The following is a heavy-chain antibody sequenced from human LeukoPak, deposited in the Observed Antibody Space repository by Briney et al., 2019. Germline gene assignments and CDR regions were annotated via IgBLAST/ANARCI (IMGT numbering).Heavy chain of an antibody. CDR1: GFTFSSYA. V-gene: IGHV3-53*01. Sequence: GGSLRLSCAASGFTFSSYAMHWVRQAPGKGLEWVSVIYSGGSTYYADSVKGRFTISRDNSKNTLYLQMNSLRAEDTAVYYCAREAYWRPGNAFDIWGQGTMVTVSS. D-gene: IGHD2-8*02. CDR2: IYSGGST. CDR3: AREAYWRPGNAFDI. J-gene: IGHJ3*02.